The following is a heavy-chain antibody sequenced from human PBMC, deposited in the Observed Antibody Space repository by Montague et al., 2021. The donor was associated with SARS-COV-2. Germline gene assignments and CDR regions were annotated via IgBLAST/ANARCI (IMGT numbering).Heavy chain of an antibody. CDR2: IYYSGST. Sequence: SETLSLTCTVSGGSISSYYWSWIRQPPGKGLEWIGYIYYSGSTNYYPSLYSRVPISVDTSKNQFSLKLSSVTAADTAVYYCARERITTIGVVIWPAYFDYWGQGTLVTVSS. CDR1: GGSISSYY. J-gene: IGHJ4*02. V-gene: IGHV4-59*01. CDR3: ARERITTIGVVIWPAYFDY. D-gene: IGHD3-3*01.